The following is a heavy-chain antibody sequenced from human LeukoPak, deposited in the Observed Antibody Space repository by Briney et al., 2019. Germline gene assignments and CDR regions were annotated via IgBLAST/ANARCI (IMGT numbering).Heavy chain of an antibody. Sequence: SYDGSNKYYAASVKGRFPISRDNSKNTLYLQMNSLRAEDTAVYYCARIYTVTTSDSFDYWGQGTLVTVSS. D-gene: IGHD4-17*01. CDR3: ARIYTVTTSDSFDY. J-gene: IGHJ4*02. V-gene: IGHV3-30-3*01. CDR2: SYDGSNK.